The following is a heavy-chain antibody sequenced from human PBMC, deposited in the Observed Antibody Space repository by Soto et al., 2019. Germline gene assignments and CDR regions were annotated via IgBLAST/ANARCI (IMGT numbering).Heavy chain of an antibody. D-gene: IGHD1-1*01. CDR1: GYTFTSYG. V-gene: IGHV1-18*01. CDR3: ARHNSQWPNWFDP. CDR2: ISGYNGNT. Sequence: QVQLVQSGAEVKRPGASVKVSCKASGYTFTSYGISRVRQAPGQGLEWVGWISGYNGNTNYAQKLQGRVTMTTDTSTSTAYMDLRSLRSDDTAVYYCARHNSQWPNWFDPWGQGTLVTVSS. J-gene: IGHJ5*02.